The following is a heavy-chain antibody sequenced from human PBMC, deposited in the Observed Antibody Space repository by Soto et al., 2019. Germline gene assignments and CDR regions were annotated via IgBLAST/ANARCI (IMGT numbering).Heavy chain of an antibody. CDR2: FDPEDGET. Sequence: ASVKVSCKVSVYTLTELSMHWVRQAPGKGLEWMGGFDPEDGETIYAQKFQGRVTMTEDTSTDTAYMELSSLRSEDTAVYSCASSRGAGWYFDYGGQGTLVPVPS. CDR1: VYTLTELS. V-gene: IGHV1-24*01. CDR3: ASSRGAGWYFDY. J-gene: IGHJ4*02. D-gene: IGHD6-19*01.